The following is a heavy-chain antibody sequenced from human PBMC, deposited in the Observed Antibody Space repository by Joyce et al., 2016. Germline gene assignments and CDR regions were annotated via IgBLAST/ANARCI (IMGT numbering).Heavy chain of an antibody. J-gene: IGHJ4*02. CDR2: INAVNGNP. Sequence: QVQLVQSGAEVKKPGASVKVSCKASGYTFTKYSMYWVRQAPGQRLEWMGWINAVNGNPNYSQKFQGRVTISRNTSASTAYMELSSLRSEDTAVYYCARPKFVLGATAPDYWGQGTLVTVSS. CDR1: GYTFTKYS. V-gene: IGHV1-3*01. CDR3: ARPKFVLGATAPDY. D-gene: IGHD1-26*01.